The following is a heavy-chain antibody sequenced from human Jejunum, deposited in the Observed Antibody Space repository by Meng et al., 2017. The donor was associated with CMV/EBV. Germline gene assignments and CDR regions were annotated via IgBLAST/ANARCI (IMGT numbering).Heavy chain of an antibody. Sequence: SGFTLSSYSMTWICQAPGKGLEWVASLSSGNTYIYYADSVRGRFTISRDKDKNSVFLQMNSLRAEDTAVYYCARSYDFWSGRPWFDPWGQGTLVTVSS. CDR3: ARSYDFWSGRPWFDP. CDR2: LSSGNTYI. J-gene: IGHJ5*02. CDR1: GFTLSSYS. D-gene: IGHD3-3*01. V-gene: IGHV3-21*01.